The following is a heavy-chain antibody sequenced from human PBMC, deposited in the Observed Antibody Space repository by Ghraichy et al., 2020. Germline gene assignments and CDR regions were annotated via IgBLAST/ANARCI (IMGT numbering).Heavy chain of an antibody. Sequence: ASVKVSCKSSGFTFTNYVMAWVRQAPGQGLEWMGSIKNYNGKPTYSQRIKDRLTMTTDTSTNTAYMELRSLTAEDTAIYYCARSERGIITADYWGQGTLVTVSS. CDR1: GFTFTNYV. CDR2: IKNYNGKP. V-gene: IGHV1-18*01. J-gene: IGHJ4*02. CDR3: ARSERGIITADY. D-gene: IGHD3-16*01.